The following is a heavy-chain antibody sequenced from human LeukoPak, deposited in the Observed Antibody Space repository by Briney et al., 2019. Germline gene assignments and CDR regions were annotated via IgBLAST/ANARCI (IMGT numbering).Heavy chain of an antibody. Sequence: GGSLRLSCAASGFTFSSYAMSWVRQAPEKGLEWVSAISGRIYYADSVKGRFIISRDNSKNTLYLQMNSLRAEDTAVYYCAKLGGHPLHNYYVGVWGKGTTVAVSS. CDR1: GFTFSSYA. J-gene: IGHJ6*03. V-gene: IGHV3-23*01. D-gene: IGHD3-16*01. CDR2: ISGRI. CDR3: AKLGGHPLHNYYVGV.